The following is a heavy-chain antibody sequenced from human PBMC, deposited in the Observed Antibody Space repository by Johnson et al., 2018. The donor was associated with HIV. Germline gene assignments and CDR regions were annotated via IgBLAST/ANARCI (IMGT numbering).Heavy chain of an antibody. J-gene: IGHJ3*02. CDR1: GFTFDDYA. D-gene: IGHD3-22*01. Sequence: VLLVESGGGLVQPGRSLRLSCAASGFTFDDYAMHWVRQAPGKGLEWVSGISWNSGSIGYADSVKGRFTISGDNAKNSLYLQMNSLRAEDTALYYCARVIRAYDSSGYAGDACDIWGQGTMVTASS. CDR3: ARVIRAYDSSGYAGDACDI. CDR2: ISWNSGSI. V-gene: IGHV3-9*01.